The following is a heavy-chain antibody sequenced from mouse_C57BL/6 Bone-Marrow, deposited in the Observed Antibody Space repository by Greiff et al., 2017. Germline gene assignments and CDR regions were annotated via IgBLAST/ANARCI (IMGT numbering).Heavy chain of an antibody. CDR1: GYTFTDYY. V-gene: IGHV1-19*01. J-gene: IGHJ3*01. Sequence: EVQLQQSGPVLVKPGASVKMSCKASGYTFTDYYMNWVKQSHGKSLEWIGVINPYNGGTSYNQKFKGKATLTVDKSSSTAYMELNSLTSEDSAVYYCARRSGISRFAYWGQGTLVTVSA. CDR2: INPYNGGT. D-gene: IGHD4-1*01. CDR3: ARRSGISRFAY.